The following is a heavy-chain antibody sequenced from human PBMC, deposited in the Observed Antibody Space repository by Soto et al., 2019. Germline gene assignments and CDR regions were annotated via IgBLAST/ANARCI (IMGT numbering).Heavy chain of an antibody. V-gene: IGHV3-30*18. CDR2: ISYDGSNK. J-gene: IGHJ4*02. CDR1: GFTFSSYG. CDR3: AKDPKKYYDILTGSSALDY. Sequence: GGSLRLSCAASGFTFSSYGMHWVRQAPGKGLEWVAVISYDGSNKYYADSVKGRFTISRDNSKNTLYLQMNSLRAEDTAVYYCAKDPKKYYDILTGSSALDYWGQGTLVTVSS. D-gene: IGHD3-9*01.